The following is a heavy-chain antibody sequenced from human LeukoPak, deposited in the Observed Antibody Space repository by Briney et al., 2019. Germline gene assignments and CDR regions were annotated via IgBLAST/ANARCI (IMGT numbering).Heavy chain of an antibody. CDR2: ISGSGGST. Sequence: PGGSLRLSCAASGFTFSSYGMSWVRQAPGKGLEWVSAISGSGGSTYYADSVKGRFTISRDNSKNTLYLQMNSLRAEDTAVYYCANHYGSGSSHPAHWYFDLWGRGTLVTVSS. J-gene: IGHJ2*01. V-gene: IGHV3-23*01. CDR1: GFTFSSYG. CDR3: ANHYGSGSSHPAHWYFDL. D-gene: IGHD3-10*01.